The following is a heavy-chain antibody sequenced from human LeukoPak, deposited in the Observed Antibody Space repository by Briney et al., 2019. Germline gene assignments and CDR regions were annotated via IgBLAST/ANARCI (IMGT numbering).Heavy chain of an antibody. D-gene: IGHD3-22*01. J-gene: IGHJ3*02. CDR2: IYYSGST. CDR3: ARRDYYDSSGYLDAFDI. V-gene: IGHV4-59*08. Sequence: SETLSLTCTVSGGSISSYYWSWIRQPPGKGLEWIGYIYYSGSTNYNPSFKSRVTISVDTSKNQFSLKLSSVTAADTAVYYCARRDYYDSSGYLDAFDIWGQGTMVTVSS. CDR1: GGSISSYY.